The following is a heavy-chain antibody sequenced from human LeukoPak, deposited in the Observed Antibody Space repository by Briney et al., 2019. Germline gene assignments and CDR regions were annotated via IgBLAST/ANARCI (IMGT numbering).Heavy chain of an antibody. D-gene: IGHD2/OR15-2a*01. CDR3: TRDLVIEPTGDWFDP. J-gene: IGHJ5*02. CDR2: IKYDEIEK. CDR1: GFTFRTYW. V-gene: IGHV3-7*01. Sequence: GGSLRLSCAASGFTFRTYWMAWVRQAPGKGLEWVANIKYDEIEKHYADSVKGRFTISRDNAKNSLYPQMNSLRDEDTAVYYCTRDLVIEPTGDWFDPWGQGTLVTVSS.